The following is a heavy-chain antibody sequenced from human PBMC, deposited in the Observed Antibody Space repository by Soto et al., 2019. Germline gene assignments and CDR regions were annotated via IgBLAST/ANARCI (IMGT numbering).Heavy chain of an antibody. CDR2: MNPDSGNT. D-gene: IGHD3-22*01. Sequence: QVQLVQSGAEVKKPGASVKVSCKASGYTFTSYDINWVRQATGQGLEWMGWMNPDSGNTGYAQKFQGRVTMTRNTSISTAYMGLSSLRSEDTAVYYCAIGGVYYDSSGYYSHYCMDVWGRGATVAVS. CDR3: AIGGVYYDSSGYYSHYCMDV. CDR1: GYTFTSYD. J-gene: IGHJ6*02. V-gene: IGHV1-8*01.